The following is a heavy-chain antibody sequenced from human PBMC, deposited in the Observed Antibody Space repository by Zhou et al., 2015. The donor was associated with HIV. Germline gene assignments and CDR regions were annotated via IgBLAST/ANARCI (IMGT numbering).Heavy chain of an antibody. CDR1: GFTFNGYY. Sequence: QVQLVQSGAEVQKPGASVKVSCKASGFTFNGYYMHWLRQAPGQGLEWMGWIHPDSGRTNSAQKFQGRLTMTRDTSISTVYMDLYSLRSDDTAVYYCARDLDWGPDYWGQGTLVTVSS. CDR2: IHPDSGRT. CDR3: ARDLDWGPDY. D-gene: IGHD3/OR15-3a*01. J-gene: IGHJ4*02. V-gene: IGHV1-2*02.